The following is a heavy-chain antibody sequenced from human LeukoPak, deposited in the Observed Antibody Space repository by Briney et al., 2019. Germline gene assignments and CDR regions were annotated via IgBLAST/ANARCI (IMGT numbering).Heavy chain of an antibody. CDR1: GFSFSGHW. Sequence: GGSLRLSCPASGFSFSGHWMHWARQLPGKGLVWVSRISPTGSTTSYADSVKGRFTVSRDNAKNTLYLQVNNLRAEDTAVYYCARGPNSNWSGLDFWGQGTLLTVSS. CDR3: ARGPNSNWSGLDF. CDR2: ISPTGSTT. D-gene: IGHD6-6*01. V-gene: IGHV3-74*01. J-gene: IGHJ4*02.